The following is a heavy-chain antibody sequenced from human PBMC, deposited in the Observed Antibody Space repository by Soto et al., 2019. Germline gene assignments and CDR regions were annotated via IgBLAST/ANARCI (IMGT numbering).Heavy chain of an antibody. CDR3: ARDGGSYYYYYGMDV. D-gene: IGHD1-26*01. CDR1: GFTFSSYS. Sequence: EVQLVESGGGLVKPGGSLRLSCAASGFTFSSYSMNWVRQAPGKGLEWVSSISSSSSYIYYADSVKGRFTISRDNAKNSLYLQMNSLRAEDTAVYYCARDGGSYYYYYGMDVCGQGTTVTVSS. CDR2: ISSSSSYI. V-gene: IGHV3-21*01. J-gene: IGHJ6*02.